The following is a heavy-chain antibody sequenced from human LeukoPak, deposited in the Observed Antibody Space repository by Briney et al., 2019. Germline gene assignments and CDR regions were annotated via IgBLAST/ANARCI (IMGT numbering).Heavy chain of an antibody. D-gene: IGHD3-22*01. Sequence: KSSETLSLTCTVSGDSLSGYYWSWIRQHPGKGLEWIGYIYYSGSTYYNPSLKSRVTISVDTSKNQFSLKLSSVTAADTAVYYCARAADRITMIVVVNTIEDPDAFDIWGQGTMVTVSS. J-gene: IGHJ3*02. CDR1: GDSLSGYY. CDR2: IYYSGST. V-gene: IGHV4-31*03. CDR3: ARAADRITMIVVVNTIEDPDAFDI.